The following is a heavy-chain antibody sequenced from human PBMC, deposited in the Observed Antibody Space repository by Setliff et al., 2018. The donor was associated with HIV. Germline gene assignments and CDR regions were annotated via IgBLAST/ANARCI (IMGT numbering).Heavy chain of an antibody. J-gene: IGHJ4*02. CDR2: MHNSGST. CDR1: GDSISSGAYY. CDR3: ARAGSAAASPLDY. D-gene: IGHD6-6*01. Sequence: SETLSLTCTVSGDSISSGAYYWGWIRQPPGKGLEWIGSMHNSGSTYYNPSVKSRVTISVDTSKNQFSLKLTSVTAADTAVYYCARAGSAAASPLDYWGQGTLVTVSS. V-gene: IGHV4-39*07.